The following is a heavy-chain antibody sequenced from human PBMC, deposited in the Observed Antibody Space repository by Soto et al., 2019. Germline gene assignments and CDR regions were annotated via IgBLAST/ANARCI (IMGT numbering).Heavy chain of an antibody. CDR2: INTDGAAT. CDR3: AAMFGLERLDNWFDP. D-gene: IGHD1-1*01. Sequence: EAQLVESGGALVQPGGSLRLSCAASGFRFSKYWIHWVRQAPGKGLEWVSRINTDGAATTYADSVKGRFIISRDNVKNTVYLQMNTLRVDDTCVYYCAAMFGLERLDNWFDPWGQGTLVTVSS. V-gene: IGHV3-74*01. J-gene: IGHJ5*02. CDR1: GFRFSKYW.